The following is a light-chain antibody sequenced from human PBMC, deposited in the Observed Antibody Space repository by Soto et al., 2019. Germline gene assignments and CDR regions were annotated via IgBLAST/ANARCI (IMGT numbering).Light chain of an antibody. J-gene: IGKJ1*01. V-gene: IGKV3D-15*01. Sequence: EIVLTQSRGTLSLPPGERATLSCRAIQSVRSNLAWYQQKPGQAPRLLIYGASTRDTGIPARFSGSGSGTEFTRTISSLQSEDFAVASCQQYNNSPLTFGQGTKVDIK. CDR3: QQYNNSPLT. CDR2: GAS. CDR1: QSVRSN.